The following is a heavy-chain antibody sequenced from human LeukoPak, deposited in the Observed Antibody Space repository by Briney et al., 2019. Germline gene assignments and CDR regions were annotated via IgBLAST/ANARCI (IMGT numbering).Heavy chain of an antibody. CDR3: ARPSAYGEDAFDV. Sequence: GESLKISCKGSGYSFTNYWIGWVRQMPGKGLEWMGIIYPIDSDTRYSPSFRGQVTFSADKSISTAYLQWSSLKASDTAIYYCARPSAYGEDAFDVWGQGTMVTVSS. CDR2: IYPIDSDT. D-gene: IGHD2-21*01. CDR1: GYSFTNYW. V-gene: IGHV5-51*01. J-gene: IGHJ3*01.